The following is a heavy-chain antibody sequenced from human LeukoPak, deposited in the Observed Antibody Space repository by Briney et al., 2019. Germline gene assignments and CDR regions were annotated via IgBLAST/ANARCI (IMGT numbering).Heavy chain of an antibody. CDR3: TRDPGYSYAMDS. CDR1: GFTFSTYS. J-gene: IGHJ4*02. CDR2: ISHGSTRI. D-gene: IGHD5-18*01. V-gene: IGHV3-48*01. Sequence: GGSLRLSCAASGFTFSTYSMNWVRQAPGKGLEWISYISHGSTRIFYADSVEGRFTVSRDDAKNALYLQMNSLRVEDTAVYCCTRDPGYSYAMDSWGQGILVTVSS.